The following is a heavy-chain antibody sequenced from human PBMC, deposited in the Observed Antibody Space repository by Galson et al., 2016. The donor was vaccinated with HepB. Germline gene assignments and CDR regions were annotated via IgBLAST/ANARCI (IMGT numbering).Heavy chain of an antibody. CDR2: IYYSGST. V-gene: IGHV4-39*01. CDR3: ARHLRVRGASALYFFDS. Sequence: SETLSLTCTVSGDSMSTTSYYWGWIRQPPGKGLEWIGSIYYSGSTYYNPSLKSRVNISVDTSKNQFSLKLSSVTAADMAVYYCARHLRVRGASALYFFDSWGQGTLVTVSS. J-gene: IGHJ4*02. D-gene: IGHD3-10*01. CDR1: GDSMSTTSYY.